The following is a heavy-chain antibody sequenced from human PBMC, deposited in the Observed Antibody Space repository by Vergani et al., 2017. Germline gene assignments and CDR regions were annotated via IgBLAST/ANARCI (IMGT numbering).Heavy chain of an antibody. V-gene: IGHV3-9*02. D-gene: IGHD6-6*01. CDR1: GFTSAGYA. Sequence: EVQLVESGGGLVLPGRSLRLSCVASGFTSAGYAMHWVRQAPGKGLEWVSGISWNSNSIGYADSVKGRFTISRDNAKNSLYLQMNSLRAEDTALYYCAKDLGTSSGGGWFDPWGQVTLVTVSS. J-gene: IGHJ5*02. CDR2: ISWNSNSI. CDR3: AKDLGTSSGGGWFDP.